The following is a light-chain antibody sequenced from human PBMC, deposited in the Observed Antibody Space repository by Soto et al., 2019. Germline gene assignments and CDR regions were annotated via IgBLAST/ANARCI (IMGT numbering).Light chain of an antibody. J-gene: IGKJ1*01. V-gene: IGKV3D-15*01. CDR1: QSVSSN. CDR3: QQYGSSSWT. Sequence: EIVLTQSPATLSLSPGERATLSCRASQSVSSNLAWYQQKPGQAPRLLIYAASARATGIPARFSGSGSGTEFTLTISSLQSEDVATYYCQQYGSSSWTFGQGTKVDIK. CDR2: AAS.